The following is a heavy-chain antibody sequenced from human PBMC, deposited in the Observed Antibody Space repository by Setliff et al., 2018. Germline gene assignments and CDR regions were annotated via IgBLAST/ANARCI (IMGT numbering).Heavy chain of an antibody. Sequence: GASVKVSCKTSGYSFTNYGINWVRQAPGQGLEWMGWNSVYAQKFRGRVTLTKDTSTNTKYMELRSLGSDDTAVYYCARDSHQWDPLYFDSWGQGTLVTVSS. CDR2: NSV. CDR3: ARDSHQWDPLYFDS. CDR1: GYSFTNYG. J-gene: IGHJ4*02. V-gene: IGHV1-18*01. D-gene: IGHD1-26*01.